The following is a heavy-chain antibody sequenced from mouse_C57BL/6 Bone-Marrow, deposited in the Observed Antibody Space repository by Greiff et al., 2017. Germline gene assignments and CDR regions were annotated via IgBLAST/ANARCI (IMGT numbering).Heavy chain of an antibody. V-gene: IGHV5-15*01. CDR3: ARGGAFDD. Sequence: EVKLMESGGGLVQPGGSLKLSCAASGFTFSDYGMAWVRQAPRKGPEWVAFISNLAYCINYADTVTGRFTISRENAKSTLYLEMSSLRSEETAMYYCARGGAFDDWGKGTTLTVSS. CDR2: ISNLAYCI. J-gene: IGHJ2*01. CDR1: GFTFSDYG.